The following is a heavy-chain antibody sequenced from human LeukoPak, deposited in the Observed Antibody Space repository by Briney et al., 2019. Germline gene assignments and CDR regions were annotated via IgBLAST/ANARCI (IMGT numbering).Heavy chain of an antibody. J-gene: IGHJ4*02. CDR3: ARGSSSWYYFDY. D-gene: IGHD6-13*01. CDR1: GFTFSTYA. Sequence: GGSLRLSCAASGFTFSTYAMHWVSQAPGKWLEWVAVIWFDGSDTYYADSVKGRFTISRDNSKNTLYLKMDSLRAKDTAVYYCARGSSSWYYFDYWCQGTLVTVSS. CDR2: IWFDGSDT. V-gene: IGHV3-33*01.